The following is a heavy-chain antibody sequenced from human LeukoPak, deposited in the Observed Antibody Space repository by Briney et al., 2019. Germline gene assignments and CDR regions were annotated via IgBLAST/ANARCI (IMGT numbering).Heavy chain of an antibody. J-gene: IGHJ6*03. Sequence: GGSLRLSFAASGFTFSSYAMSWVRQAPGKGLEWVSAISGGGGSTYYADSVKGRFTISRDNSKNTLYLQMNSLRAEDTAVYYCAKGSDTYYDFWSGATIYYYYMDVWGKGTTVTVSS. CDR2: ISGGGGST. D-gene: IGHD3-3*01. V-gene: IGHV3-23*01. CDR1: GFTFSSYA. CDR3: AKGSDTYYDFWSGATIYYYYMDV.